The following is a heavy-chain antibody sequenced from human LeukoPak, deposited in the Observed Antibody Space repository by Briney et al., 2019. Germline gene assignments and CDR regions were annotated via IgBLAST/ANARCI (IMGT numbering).Heavy chain of an antibody. J-gene: IGHJ1*01. CDR1: GGSISTDY. Sequence: SETLSLTCTVSGGSISTDYWNWIRQPPGKGLEWIGYIYHSGSTNYNPSLQSRVTISVDTSKNQLSLNLISVTAADTAVYYCARGGAARLHFQNWGQGTLVTVSS. D-gene: IGHD6-6*01. CDR2: IYHSGST. CDR3: ARGGAARLHFQN. V-gene: IGHV4-59*01.